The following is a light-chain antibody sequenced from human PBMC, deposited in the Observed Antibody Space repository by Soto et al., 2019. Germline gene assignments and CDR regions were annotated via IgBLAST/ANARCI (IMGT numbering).Light chain of an antibody. J-gene: IGKJ2*01. V-gene: IGKV4-1*01. CDR2: WAS. CDR1: QSVLYSSNNKNY. CDR3: QQYYSTPYT. Sequence: DIVMTQSPDSLAVSLGERATINCKSSQSVLYSSNNKNYLAWYQQKPGQHPKLLIYWASTRESGVPDRFSGSGSGTDFTLTISSLQAEDVAVYYCQQYYSTPYTFGQGTKLDIK.